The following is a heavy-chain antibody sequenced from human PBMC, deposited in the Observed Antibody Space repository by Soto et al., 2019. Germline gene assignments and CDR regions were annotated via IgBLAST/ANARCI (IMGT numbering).Heavy chain of an antibody. CDR1: GFTFNRYA. CDR3: AKDPEVVVTAPDY. D-gene: IGHD2-21*02. Sequence: PGGSLRLSCAASGFTFNRYAMNWVRQAAGKGLEWVSGISGSGATTYYADSAKGRFTISRDNSKNTLYLQMNSLGAGDTAVYYCAKDPEVVVTAPDYWGQGTLVTVSS. J-gene: IGHJ4*02. V-gene: IGHV3-23*01. CDR2: ISGSGATT.